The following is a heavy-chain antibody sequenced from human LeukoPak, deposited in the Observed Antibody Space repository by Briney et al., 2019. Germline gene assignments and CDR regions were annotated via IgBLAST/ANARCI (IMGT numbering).Heavy chain of an antibody. CDR2: ISGSGGST. D-gene: IGHD3-22*01. CDR3: AGGQSHRRHSSGYFYYFDY. Sequence: PGGSLRLSCAASGFTFSSYAMSWVRQAPGKGLEWVSAISGSGGSTYYADSVKGRFTISRDNSKNTLYLQMNSLRAEDTAVYYCAGGQSHRRHSSGYFYYFDYWGQGTLVTVSS. CDR1: GFTFSSYA. V-gene: IGHV3-23*01. J-gene: IGHJ4*02.